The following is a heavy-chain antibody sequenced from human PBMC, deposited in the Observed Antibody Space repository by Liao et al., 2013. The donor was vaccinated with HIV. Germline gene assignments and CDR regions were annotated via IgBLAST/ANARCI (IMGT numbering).Heavy chain of an antibody. CDR1: GGSISSGDYY. J-gene: IGHJ4*02. Sequence: QVQLQESGPGLVKPSQTLSLTCTVSGGSISSGDYYWTWIRQPPGKGLQWIGYIYYSGSTHYNPSLKSRVSISVDTSRKQFSLKLDSVTAADTAVYYCARYYYETSGYYYAFDYWGQGTLVTVSS. D-gene: IGHD3-22*01. CDR3: ARYYYETSGYYYAFDY. V-gene: IGHV4-30-4*08. CDR2: IYYSGST.